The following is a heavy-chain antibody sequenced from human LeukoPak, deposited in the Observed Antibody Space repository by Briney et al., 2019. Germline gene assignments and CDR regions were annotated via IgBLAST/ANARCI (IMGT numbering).Heavy chain of an antibody. Sequence: GGSLRLSCTVSEFTFGDSGMSWVRQAPGKGLEWVGLVRSNAYGGTTEYAASAKGRFTISKDDFKNTVYLQMNSLQVDDTATYYRTRARTIFLDKNVRSGLHQYFMDVWGKGATVTVSS. V-gene: IGHV3-49*04. D-gene: IGHD3-22*01. CDR1: EFTFGDSG. J-gene: IGHJ6*03. CDR2: VRSNAYGGTT. CDR3: TRARTIFLDKNVRSGLHQYFMDV.